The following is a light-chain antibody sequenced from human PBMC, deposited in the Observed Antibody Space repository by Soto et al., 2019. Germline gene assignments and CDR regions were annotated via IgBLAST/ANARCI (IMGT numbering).Light chain of an antibody. CDR2: AAS. CDR1: QDIRNF. V-gene: IGKV1-27*01. CDR3: QNYSSGPV. Sequence: DIQMTQSPTSLSASVGDRVTITCRASQDIRNFVAWYQQKPGKAPKLLIYAASTLQSGVPSRFSGSGSGTDFTLNLNSLQPEDGATYSCQNYSSGPVVGPGTKVEIK. J-gene: IGKJ3*01.